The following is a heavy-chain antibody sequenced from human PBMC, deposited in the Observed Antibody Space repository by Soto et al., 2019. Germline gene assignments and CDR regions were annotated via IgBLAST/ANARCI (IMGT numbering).Heavy chain of an antibody. D-gene: IGHD3-22*01. J-gene: IGHJ4*02. V-gene: IGHV3-23*01. Sequence: GSLRLSCAASGFTFSSYAMSWVRQAPGKGLEWVSAISGSGGSTYYADSVKGRFTISRDNSKNTLYLQMNSLRAEDTAVYYCAKDQYYYDSSGYPYYFDYWGQGILVTVSS. CDR2: ISGSGGST. CDR1: GFTFSSYA. CDR3: AKDQYYYDSSGYPYYFDY.